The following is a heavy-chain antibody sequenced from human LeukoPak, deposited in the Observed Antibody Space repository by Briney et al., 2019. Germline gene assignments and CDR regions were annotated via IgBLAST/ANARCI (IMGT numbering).Heavy chain of an antibody. CDR2: IIPILGIA. D-gene: IGHD3-10*01. V-gene: IGHV1-69*04. J-gene: IGHJ4*02. Sequence: GASVKVSCKASGGTFSSYAISWVRQAPGQGLEWMGRIIPILGIANYAQKFQGRVTITADKSTSTAYMELSSLRSEDTAVYYCARERTVVGSGSLPKVTAIIYYFDYWGQGTLVTVSS. CDR3: ARERTVVGSGSLPKVTAIIYYFDY. CDR1: GGTFSSYA.